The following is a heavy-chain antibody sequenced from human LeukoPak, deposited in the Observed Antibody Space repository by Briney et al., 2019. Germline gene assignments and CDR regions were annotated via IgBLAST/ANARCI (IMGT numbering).Heavy chain of an antibody. CDR1: GGSISGYY. CDR3: ARLGYYDSSGPLDY. J-gene: IGHJ4*02. D-gene: IGHD3-22*01. CDR2: IYYSGST. Sequence: SETLSLTCAVSGGSISGYYWSWIRQSPGKGLEWIGYIYYSGSTNYNPSLKSRVTISVDTSKNQFSLKLSSVTAADTAVYYCARLGYYDSSGPLDYWGQGTLVTVSS. V-gene: IGHV4-59*12.